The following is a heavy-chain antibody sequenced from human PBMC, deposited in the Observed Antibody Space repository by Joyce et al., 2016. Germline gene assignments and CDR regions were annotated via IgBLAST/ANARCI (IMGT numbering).Heavy chain of an antibody. CDR1: GDSVSRKSAA. Sequence: QVQLQQSGPGLMKPSQTLSLTCAISGDSVSRKSAAWNWIGQSPSRGLGWLGRTYYRTKWYHDYAVYVKGRISINPDTSKNQFSLQLKSVTPEDTAVYYCARDVRPYASGWSDFDYWGQGILVTVSS. J-gene: IGHJ4*02. V-gene: IGHV6-1*01. D-gene: IGHD6-19*01. CDR3: ARDVRPYASGWSDFDY. CDR2: TYYRTKWYH.